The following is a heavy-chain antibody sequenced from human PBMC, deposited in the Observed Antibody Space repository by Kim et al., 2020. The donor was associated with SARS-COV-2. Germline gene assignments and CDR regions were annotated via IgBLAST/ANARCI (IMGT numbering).Heavy chain of an antibody. V-gene: IGHV3-23*01. D-gene: IGHD6-19*01. CDR3: AKEIAVAGMRYFDY. Sequence: AGSVKGRFTISRDNSKNTLYLQMNSLRAEDTAVYYCAKEIAVAGMRYFDYWGQGTLVTVSS. J-gene: IGHJ4*02.